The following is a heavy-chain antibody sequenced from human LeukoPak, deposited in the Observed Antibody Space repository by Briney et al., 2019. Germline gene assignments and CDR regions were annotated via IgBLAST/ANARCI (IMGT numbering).Heavy chain of an antibody. J-gene: IGHJ3*02. CDR2: IYQSGTT. D-gene: IGHD3-3*01. Sequence: PSGTLSLTCAVSGFSISSSNWRSGGRQPGGEGLGGIGEIYQSGTTNYNPSVKSPVTISVDKSTNHYSLTLSSVTDADTAVYYCAGDLLEWPDAFDICGQGTMVTVSS. CDR3: AGDLLEWPDAFDI. V-gene: IGHV4-4*02. CDR1: GFSISSSNW.